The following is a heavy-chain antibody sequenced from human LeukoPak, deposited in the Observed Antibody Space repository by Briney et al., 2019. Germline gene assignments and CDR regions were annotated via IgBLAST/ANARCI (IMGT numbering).Heavy chain of an antibody. CDR3: AKDVARFGELLDH. J-gene: IGHJ4*02. Sequence: GGSLRLSCAASGFTFGSPWMHWVRQAPGKGLVWVSRINSDGSATAYADSVKGRFTISRDNAENTLYLQMNSLRAEDTAVYYCAKDVARFGELLDHWGQGTLVTVSS. V-gene: IGHV3-74*01. D-gene: IGHD3-10*01. CDR2: INSDGSAT. CDR1: GFTFGSPW.